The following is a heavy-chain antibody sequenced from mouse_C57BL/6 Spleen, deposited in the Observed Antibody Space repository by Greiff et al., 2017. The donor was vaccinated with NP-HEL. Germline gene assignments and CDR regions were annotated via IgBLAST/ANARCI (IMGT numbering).Heavy chain of an antibody. Sequence: VQLQQPGAELVRPGTSVKLSCKASGYTFTSYWMHWVKQRPGQGLEWIGVIDPSDSYTNYHHTFKGKATLTVDTSSSTAYMQLSSLTSEDSAVYYCARRRAIYYDSVYAMDYWGQGTSVTVSS. D-gene: IGHD2-4*01. V-gene: IGHV1-59*01. CDR3: ARRRAIYYDSVYAMDY. J-gene: IGHJ4*01. CDR2: IDPSDSYT. CDR1: GYTFTSYW.